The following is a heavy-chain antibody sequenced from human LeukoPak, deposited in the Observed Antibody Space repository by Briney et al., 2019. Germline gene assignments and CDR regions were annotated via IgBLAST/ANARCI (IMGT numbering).Heavy chain of an antibody. Sequence: GGSLRLSCAAAGFSFSSYAMSWVRQAPGKGLEWVSVMSDSGSISYYADSVKGRFTISRDNSKSTLYLQMNSLRGEDTAVYYCAKDTTWAPDSSGYYVVDYWGQGTLVTVSS. CDR3: AKDTTWAPDSSGYYVVDY. CDR2: MSDSGSIS. CDR1: GFSFSSYA. J-gene: IGHJ4*02. V-gene: IGHV3-23*01. D-gene: IGHD3-22*01.